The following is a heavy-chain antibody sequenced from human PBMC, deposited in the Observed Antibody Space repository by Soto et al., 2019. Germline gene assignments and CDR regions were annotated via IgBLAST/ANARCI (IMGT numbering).Heavy chain of an antibody. Sequence: PLETLSLTCAVYGGSFSDYYWSWIRQPPGKGLEWIGEINHRGSTNYNPSLKSRVTISVDTSKNQFSLKLSSVTAADTAVYYCARLLWFGNAFDIWGQGTMVTISS. J-gene: IGHJ3*02. CDR1: GGSFSDYY. V-gene: IGHV4-34*01. CDR3: ARLLWFGNAFDI. D-gene: IGHD3-10*01. CDR2: INHRGST.